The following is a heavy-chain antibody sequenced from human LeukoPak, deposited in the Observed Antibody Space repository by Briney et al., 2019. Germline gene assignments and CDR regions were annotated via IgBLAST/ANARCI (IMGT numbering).Heavy chain of an antibody. V-gene: IGHV3-49*01. D-gene: IGHD6-19*01. J-gene: IGHJ4*02. CDR1: GFTFGEYA. CDR2: IRSEAYGGTT. CDR3: TKGWGDY. Sequence: PGGSLRLSCTTSGFTFGEYAMSWFRQAPGKGLDLVGFIRSEAYGGTTEYTASVKGRFTISRDDSESLAYLQMTSLKIEDTAVYYCTKGWGDYWGRGTLVTLSS.